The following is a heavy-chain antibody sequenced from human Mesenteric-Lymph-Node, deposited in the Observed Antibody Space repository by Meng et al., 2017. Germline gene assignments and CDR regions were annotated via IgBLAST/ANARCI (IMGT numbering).Heavy chain of an antibody. Sequence: ASVKVSCKVSGYTLTELSMHWVRQAPGKGLEWMGGFDPEDGETIYAQKFQGRVTMTEDTSTDTAYMELSSLRSEDTAVYYCALIAAVAIDYYYYGMDVWGQGTTVTVSS. J-gene: IGHJ6*02. CDR3: ALIAAVAIDYYYYGMDV. CDR1: GYTLTELS. CDR2: FDPEDGET. V-gene: IGHV1-24*01. D-gene: IGHD6-13*01.